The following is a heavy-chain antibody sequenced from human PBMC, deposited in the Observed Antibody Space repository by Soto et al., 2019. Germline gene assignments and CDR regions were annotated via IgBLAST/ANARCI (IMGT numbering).Heavy chain of an antibody. CDR1: DKTFLSYG. CDR2: ISPFNGNT. V-gene: IGHV1-18*01. Sequence: QVQLVQSGAEVKKPGASVKVSCKASDKTFLSYGISWVRQGPGQGLEWMGWISPFNGNTNYAQKLQRRVTMTPDTSTSTAYMELRSLRSDDTAVYYCAAQIDTVMVFRDWGQGTLVTVSS. CDR3: AAQIDTVMVFRD. J-gene: IGHJ4*02. D-gene: IGHD5-18*01.